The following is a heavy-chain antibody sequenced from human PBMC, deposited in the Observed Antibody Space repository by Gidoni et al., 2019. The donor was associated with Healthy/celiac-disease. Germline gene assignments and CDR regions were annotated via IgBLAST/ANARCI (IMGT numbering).Heavy chain of an antibody. V-gene: IGHV3-23*01. CDR3: AKVTSSWYETPIDC. Sequence: EVQLLASGGGLVQPGVSLSLSCAASGFTFSSKDMSWVRQAPGKGREWVSAISGSGGSTYYAESVKGRFTVSRDNSKNTLYLQMNSLRAEDTAVYYCAKVTSSWYETPIDCWGQGTLVTVSS. D-gene: IGHD6-13*01. CDR2: ISGSGGST. CDR1: GFTFSSKD. J-gene: IGHJ4*02.